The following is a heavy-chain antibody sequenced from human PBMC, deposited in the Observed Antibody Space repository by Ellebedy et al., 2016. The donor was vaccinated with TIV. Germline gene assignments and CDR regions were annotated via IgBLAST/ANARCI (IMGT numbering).Heavy chain of an antibody. CDR2: ISGSGGST. V-gene: IGHV3-23*01. CDR1: GFTFSSYA. D-gene: IGHD2-21*02. J-gene: IGHJ3*02. CDR3: AKDRGHIVVVTAIPDAFDI. Sequence: PGGSLRLSCAASGFTFSSYAMSWVRQAPGKGLEWVSAISGSGGSTYYADSVKGRFTISRDNSKNTLYLQMNSLRAEDTAVYYCAKDRGHIVVVTAIPDAFDIWGQGTMVTVSS.